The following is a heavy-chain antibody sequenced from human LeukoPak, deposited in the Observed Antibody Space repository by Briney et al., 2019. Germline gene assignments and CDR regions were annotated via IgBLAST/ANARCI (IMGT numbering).Heavy chain of an antibody. CDR1: GFTFSDYY. D-gene: IGHD2-15*01. V-gene: IGHV3-11*01. J-gene: IGHJ4*02. CDR3: AKGRVVAATELGY. CDR2: ISSSGSTI. Sequence: GGSLRLSCAASGFTFSDYYMSWIRQAPGKGLEWVSYISSSGSTIYYADSVKGRFTISRDNSKNTLYLQMNSLRAEDTAVYYCAKGRVVAATELGYWGQGTLVTVSS.